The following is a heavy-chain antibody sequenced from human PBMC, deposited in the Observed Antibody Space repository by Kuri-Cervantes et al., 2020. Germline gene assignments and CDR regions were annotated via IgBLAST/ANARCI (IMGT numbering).Heavy chain of an antibody. V-gene: IGHV3-30-3*01. D-gene: IGHD2-2*01. CDR3: AREDCSSTSCYV. CDR1: GFTFSSYA. Sequence: GESLKISCAASGFTFSSYAMHWVRQAPGKGLEWVAVISYDGSNKYYADSVKGRFTISRDNSKNTLYLQMNSLRAEDTAVYYCAREDCSSTSCYVWGQGTLVTVSS. CDR2: ISYDGSNK. J-gene: IGHJ4*02.